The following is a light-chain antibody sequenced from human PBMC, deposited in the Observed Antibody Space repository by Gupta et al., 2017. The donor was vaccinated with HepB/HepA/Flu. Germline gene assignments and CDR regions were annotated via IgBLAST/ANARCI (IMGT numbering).Light chain of an antibody. CDR1: SSDIGDYNY. CDR3: SSYAGYNNLL. J-gene: IGLJ1*01. Sequence: QSALTQPPSASGSPGPSVTISCTGTSSDIGDYNYVSWYQQHPGKVPKLMIYEVNKRPSGVPDRFSGSKSGNTASLTVSGLQAEDEADYYCSSYAGYNNLLFGSGTKVTVL. V-gene: IGLV2-8*01. CDR2: EVN.